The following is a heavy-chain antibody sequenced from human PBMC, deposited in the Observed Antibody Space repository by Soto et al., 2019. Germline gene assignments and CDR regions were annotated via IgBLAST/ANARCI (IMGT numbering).Heavy chain of an antibody. D-gene: IGHD2-21*01. CDR2: ISASGGST. CDR1: GFTFSNYA. CDR3: AKWGILDV. Sequence: ESGGGLVQPGGSLRLSCAASGFTFSNYAMTWIRQAPGKGLEWVSVISASGGSTYYGDSVKGRFTVSRDNSKDTLYLQMNSLRADDTAVYYCAKWGILDVWGQGTTVTVSS. V-gene: IGHV3-23*01. J-gene: IGHJ6*02.